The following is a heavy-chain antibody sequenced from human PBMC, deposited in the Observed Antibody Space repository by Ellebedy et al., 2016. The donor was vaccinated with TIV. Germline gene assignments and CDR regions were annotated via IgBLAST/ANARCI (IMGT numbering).Heavy chain of an antibody. J-gene: IGHJ4*02. D-gene: IGHD3-10*01. CDR2: FYSSGST. CDR1: GVSVNSANYY. CDR3: SGAYGRATPKY. Sequence: MPSETLSLTCTLSGVSVNSANYYWTWIRQPPGKGLEWIGYFYSSGSTDYKPSLKSRVAISVDTSKNQFSLKLSSVTAADTAVYFCSGAYGRATPKYWGQGTLVTVSS. V-gene: IGHV4-61*01.